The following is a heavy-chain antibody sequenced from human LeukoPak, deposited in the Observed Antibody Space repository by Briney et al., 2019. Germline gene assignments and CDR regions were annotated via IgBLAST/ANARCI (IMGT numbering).Heavy chain of an antibody. V-gene: IGHV3-53*05. CDR3: AKEVSLADIVVVPAAIPPFDY. D-gene: IGHD2-2*02. CDR2: IYSGGST. J-gene: IGHJ4*02. CDR1: GFTVSSNY. Sequence: PGGSLRLSCAASGFTVSSNYMSWVRQAPGKGLEWVSVIYSGGSTYYADSVKGRFTISRDNSKNTLYLQMNSLRAEDTAVYYCAKEVSLADIVVVPAAIPPFDYWGQGTLVTVSS.